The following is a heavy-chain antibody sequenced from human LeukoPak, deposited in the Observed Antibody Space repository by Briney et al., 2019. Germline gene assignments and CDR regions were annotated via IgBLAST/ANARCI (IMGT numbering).Heavy chain of an antibody. J-gene: IGHJ6*03. CDR3: ARHGGYTNGYELKNYYQYYVDV. Sequence: SVKVSCKASGYTFTGYYMHWVRQAPGQGLEWMGGIIPIFRTTKYAQKFQGRVTITADESTTTAYMELSSLRSEDTALYYCARHGGYTNGYELKNYYQYYVDVWGKGTTLTVSS. V-gene: IGHV1-69*13. D-gene: IGHD5-18*01. CDR1: GYTFTGYY. CDR2: IIPIFRTT.